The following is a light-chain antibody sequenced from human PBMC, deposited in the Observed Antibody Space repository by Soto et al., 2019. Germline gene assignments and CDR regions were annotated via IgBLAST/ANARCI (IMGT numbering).Light chain of an antibody. V-gene: IGKV1-5*01. Sequence: IHLTQSPSSLSSSLGDRVTITCRASQTISNWLAWYQQKPGKAPKLLIYDASSLESGVPSRFSGSGSGTEFTLTISSLQPDDFATYYCQQYNSYSPTFGQGTKVDIK. CDR1: QTISNW. CDR2: DAS. CDR3: QQYNSYSPT. J-gene: IGKJ1*01.